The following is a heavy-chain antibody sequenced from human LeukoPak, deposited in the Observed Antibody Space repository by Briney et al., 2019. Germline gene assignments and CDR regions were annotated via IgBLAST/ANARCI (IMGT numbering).Heavy chain of an antibody. CDR3: ARGERILYYMDV. CDR2: IYTSGST. CDR1: GGSISSGSYY. J-gene: IGHJ6*03. D-gene: IGHD2-15*01. V-gene: IGHV4-61*02. Sequence: PSQTLFLTCTVSGGSISSGSYYWSWIRQPAGKGLEWIGCIYTSGSTNYNPSLKSRVTISVDTSKNQFSLKLSSVTAADTAVYYCARGERILYYMDVWGKGTTVTVSS.